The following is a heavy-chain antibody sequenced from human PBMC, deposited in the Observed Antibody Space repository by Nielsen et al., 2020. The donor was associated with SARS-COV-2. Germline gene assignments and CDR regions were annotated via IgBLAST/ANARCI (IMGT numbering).Heavy chain of an antibody. V-gene: IGHV7-4-1*02. D-gene: IGHD3-10*01. J-gene: IGHJ5*02. CDR1: GYTFSHYV. CDR2: MNTNTGDP. CDR3: ARGGIALVRGTPERFDP. Sequence: ASVKVSCKASGYTFSHYVIKWVRQAPGQGLEWMGWMNTNTGDPMYAQDFTGRFVFSLDSSVSTAYLHISGLKPEDTAVYYCARGGIALVRGTPERFDPWGQGTLVTVSS.